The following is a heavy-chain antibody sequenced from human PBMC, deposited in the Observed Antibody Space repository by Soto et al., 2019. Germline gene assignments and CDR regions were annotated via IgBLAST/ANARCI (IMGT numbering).Heavy chain of an antibody. CDR1: GFTFDDYA. V-gene: IGHV3-9*01. CDR3: AKATNYSGDYFDY. Sequence: EVQLVESGGGLVQPGRSLRLSCAASGFTFDDYAMHWVRQAPGKGLEWVSGISWNSGSIGYADSVKGRFTISRDNAKNSLYLQMNSLRAEDTALYYCAKATNYSGDYFDYWGQGTLVTVSS. J-gene: IGHJ4*02. D-gene: IGHD4-4*01. CDR2: ISWNSGSI.